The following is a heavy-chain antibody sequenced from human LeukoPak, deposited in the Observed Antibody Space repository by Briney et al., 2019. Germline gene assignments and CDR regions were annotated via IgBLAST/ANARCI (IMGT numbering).Heavy chain of an antibody. CDR2: IKKDGSEK. CDR3: ARATMILVGNAFDI. V-gene: IGHV3-7*03. CDR1: GFTFSSHW. Sequence: GGSLRLSCAASGFTFSSHWMGWVRQAPGKGLEWVANIKKDGSEKYYVDAVKGRFTISRDNAKTSLYLQMNSLRAEDTAVYYCARATMILVGNAFDIWGQGTMVTVSS. J-gene: IGHJ3*02. D-gene: IGHD3-22*01.